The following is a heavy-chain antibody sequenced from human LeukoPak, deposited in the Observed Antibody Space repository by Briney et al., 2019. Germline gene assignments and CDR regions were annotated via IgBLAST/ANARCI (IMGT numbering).Heavy chain of an antibody. Sequence: KPSETLSLTCAVYGGSFSGYYWSWIRQPPGKGLEWIGEINHSGSTNYNPSLKSRVTISVDTSKNQFSLKLSSVTAADTAVYYCARGRIGEDIVVVVAATPFRAEVYFDYWGQGTLVTVSS. D-gene: IGHD2-15*01. CDR3: ARGRIGEDIVVVVAATPFRAEVYFDY. CDR2: INHSGST. CDR1: GGSFSGYY. J-gene: IGHJ4*02. V-gene: IGHV4-34*01.